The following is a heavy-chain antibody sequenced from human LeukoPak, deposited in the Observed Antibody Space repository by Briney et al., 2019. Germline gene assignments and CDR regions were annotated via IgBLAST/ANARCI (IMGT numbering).Heavy chain of an antibody. CDR3: ARDVYYDILTGYYHGSGMDV. J-gene: IGHJ6*02. D-gene: IGHD3-9*01. Sequence: SQTLSLTCAVSGGSISSGGYSWSWIRQPPGKGLEWIGYIYHSGSTYYNPSLKSRVSMSVDRAKNQFSLKLNSVTAADTAVYYCARDVYYDILTGYYHGSGMDVWGQGTTVTVSS. V-gene: IGHV4-30-2*01. CDR2: IYHSGST. CDR1: GGSISSGGYS.